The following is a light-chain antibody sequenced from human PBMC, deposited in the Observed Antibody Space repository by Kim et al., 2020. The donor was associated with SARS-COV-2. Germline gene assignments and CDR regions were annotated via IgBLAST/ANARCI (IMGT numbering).Light chain of an antibody. CDR1: QSITSN. CDR3: QHRSDWPRSLT. J-gene: IGKJ4*01. CDR2: DTS. V-gene: IGKV3-11*01. Sequence: EIVLTQSPATLSLSPGERATLSCRASQSITSNLAWYRQKLGQPPTLLIYDTSTRAAGIPARFSGSGSGTDFTLTISSLEPEDFAVYYCQHRSDWPRSLTFGGGTKVDIK.